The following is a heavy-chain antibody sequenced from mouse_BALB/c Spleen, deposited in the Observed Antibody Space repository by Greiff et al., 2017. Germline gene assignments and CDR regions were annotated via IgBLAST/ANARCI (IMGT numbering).Heavy chain of an antibody. V-gene: IGHV1-54*01. CDR2: INPGSGGT. CDR3: ALIYYGNSYAMDY. D-gene: IGHD2-1*01. Sequence: QVQLQQSGAELVRPGTSVKVSCKASGYAFTNYLIEWVKQRPGQGLEWIGVINPGSGGTNYNEKFKGKATLTADKSSSTAYMQLSSLTSDDPAVYFCALIYYGNSYAMDYWGQGTSVTVSS. J-gene: IGHJ4*01. CDR1: GYAFTNYL.